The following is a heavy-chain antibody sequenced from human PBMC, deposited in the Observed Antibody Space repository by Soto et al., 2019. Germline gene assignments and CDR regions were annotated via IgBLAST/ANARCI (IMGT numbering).Heavy chain of an antibody. J-gene: IGHJ4*02. CDR1: GYTFTNYA. D-gene: IGHD6-19*01. V-gene: IGHV1-3*01. CDR3: ARGRWERSGWYYLDY. Sequence: QVQLLQSGAEVKKPGASVKVSCKTSGYTFTNYAVHWVRQAPGQSLEWMGWINAGNDDRKYSQTFQDRVTITRDATATTAYMELSLIIWDTAIDYCARGRWERSGWYYLDYWGQGTLVTVSS. CDR2: INAGNDDR.